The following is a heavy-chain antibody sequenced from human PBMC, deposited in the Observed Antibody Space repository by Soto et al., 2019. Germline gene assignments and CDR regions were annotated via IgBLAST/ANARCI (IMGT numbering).Heavy chain of an antibody. CDR3: ARVEGSSYYFRHDC. CDR1: GGSISSGSYH. J-gene: IGHJ4*02. CDR2: IYYSGSS. D-gene: IGHD1-26*01. V-gene: IGHV4-31*03. Sequence: SETLSLTCTVSGGSISSGSYHWSWIRQHPGKGLEWIGNIYYSGSSYYNPSLKSRATISIDTSKDQFSLRLGSVTAADTAVYYCARVEGSSYYFRHDCWGRGTLVTVYS.